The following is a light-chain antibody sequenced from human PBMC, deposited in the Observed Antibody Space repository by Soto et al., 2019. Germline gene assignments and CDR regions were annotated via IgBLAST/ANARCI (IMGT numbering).Light chain of an antibody. J-gene: IGKJ1*01. CDR1: QSVSSD. CDR2: GAS. V-gene: IGKV3-15*01. CDR3: QHYNAWPRT. Sequence: EIVMTQSPATLSVSPGERATLSCRASQSVSSDLAWYQHQPGQAPRLLIHGASTPASGVPARFSGSGSGTDFTLTISSLQSEDSALYYCQHYNAWPRTFGQGTRVEIK.